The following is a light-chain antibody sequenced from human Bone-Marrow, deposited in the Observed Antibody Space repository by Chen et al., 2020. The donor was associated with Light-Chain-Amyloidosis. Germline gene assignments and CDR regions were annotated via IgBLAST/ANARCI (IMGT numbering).Light chain of an antibody. V-gene: IGKV4-1*01. CDR2: WTS. CDR1: QNVLYSSNNKNY. Sequence: DIVMTQSPDSLAVSLGDRATINCKSSQNVLYSSNNKNYLAWYQQRPGQPPKLLIYWTSTREFGVPDRFRGSGSGTDFTLTISSLQAEDVAVYYCQQYYSSPWTFGQGTRVEIK. J-gene: IGKJ1*01. CDR3: QQYYSSPWT.